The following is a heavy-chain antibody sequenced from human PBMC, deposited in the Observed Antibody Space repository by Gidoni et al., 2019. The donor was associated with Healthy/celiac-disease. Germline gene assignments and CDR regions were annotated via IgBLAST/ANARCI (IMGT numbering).Heavy chain of an antibody. D-gene: IGHD2-15*01. J-gene: IGHJ5*02. CDR2: IIPSFGTA. CDR3: ARVAGYCSGGSCYSHWFDP. Sequence: QVQLVQSGAEVKKPGSSVKVSCKASGGTFSSYAISWVRQAPGQGLEWMGGIIPSFGTANYEQKFQGRVTITADESTSTAYRELSSLRSEDTAVYYCARVAGYCSGGSCYSHWFDPWGQGTLVTVSS. V-gene: IGHV1-69*01. CDR1: GGTFSSYA.